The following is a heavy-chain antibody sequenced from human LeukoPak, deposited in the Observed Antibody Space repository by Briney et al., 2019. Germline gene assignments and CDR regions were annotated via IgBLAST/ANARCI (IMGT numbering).Heavy chain of an antibody. J-gene: IGHJ6*04. CDR1: GYTFTSYG. CDR3: TRDRPRITISDYGMDV. V-gene: IGHV1-18*04. D-gene: IGHD3-9*01. Sequence: ASVKVSCKASGYTFTSYGISWVRQAPGQGLEWMGWISAYNGNTNYAQKLQGRVTMTTDTSTSTAYMELRSLRSDDTAVYYCTRDRPRITISDYGMDVWGKGTTVTVSS. CDR2: ISAYNGNT.